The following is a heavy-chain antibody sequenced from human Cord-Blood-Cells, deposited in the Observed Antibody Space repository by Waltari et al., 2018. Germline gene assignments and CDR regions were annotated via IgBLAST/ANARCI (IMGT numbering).Heavy chain of an antibody. V-gene: IGHV5-51*01. Sequence: EVQLVQSGAAARMPGESLKICCKCSGCSLTNQCKCPVRLIHEDSKEWMGNNNPGDSPTRDIPPYQSQVSGSPDQSTSTTYLQWGSLNAWDTATYYWAGHFGVEVRCASTVVAPADKWGQRTLVTVSS. J-gene: IGHJ4*02. CDR2: NNPGDSPT. CDR1: GCSLTNQC. D-gene: IGHD2-15*01. CDR3: AGHFGVEVRCASTVVAPADK.